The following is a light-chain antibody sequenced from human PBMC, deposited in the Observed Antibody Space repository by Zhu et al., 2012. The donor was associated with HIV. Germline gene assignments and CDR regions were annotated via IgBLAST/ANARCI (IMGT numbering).Light chain of an antibody. V-gene: IGKV1-9*01. J-gene: IGKJ4*01. CDR2: PAS. CDR1: QDISIY. CDR3: QHLTLYPT. Sequence: DRVTITCRASQDISIYLAWYQQKPGKAPKLLIYPASALQSGVPSRFSGSRSGTEFTLTISSLQPEDFATYFCQHLTLYPTFGGGSKVEIK.